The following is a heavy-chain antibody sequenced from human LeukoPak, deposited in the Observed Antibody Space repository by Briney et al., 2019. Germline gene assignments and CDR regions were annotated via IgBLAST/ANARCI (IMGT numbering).Heavy chain of an antibody. CDR2: ISYDGSNK. V-gene: IGHV3-30*09. D-gene: IGHD5-18*01. CDR3: AREGSGYSYGGYDY. Sequence: GGSLRLPCAASGFTFSSYAMHWVRQAPGKGLEWVAVISYDGSNKYYADSVKGRFAVSRDNSKNTLYLQMNSLRAEDTAVYYCAREGSGYSYGGYDYWGQGTLVTVSS. J-gene: IGHJ4*02. CDR1: GFTFSSYA.